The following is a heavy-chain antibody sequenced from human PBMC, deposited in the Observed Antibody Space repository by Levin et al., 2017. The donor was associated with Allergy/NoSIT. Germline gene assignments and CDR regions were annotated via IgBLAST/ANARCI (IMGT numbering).Heavy chain of an antibody. V-gene: IGHV3-33*01. D-gene: IGHD6-13*01. CDR3: ARDTSSWYKNLYYFDY. CDR1: GFTFRNYG. CDR2: IWSDGTED. J-gene: IGHJ4*02. Sequence: SLRLSCAASGFTFRNYGMHWVRQAPGKGLEWVSVIWSDGTEDYYADSVQGRFTISRDNSKNTLNLQMSDLRAEDSALYYCARDTSSWYKNLYYFDYWGRGTLVTVSS.